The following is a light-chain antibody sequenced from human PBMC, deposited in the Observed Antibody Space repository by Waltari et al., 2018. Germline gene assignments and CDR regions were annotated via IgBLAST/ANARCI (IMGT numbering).Light chain of an antibody. CDR1: QSIGTW. CDR3: QQYDTSSRT. Sequence: DIQMTQSPSTLSASVGDRVTITCRASQSIGTWLAWYQLKPGEGPKILIYKASNLESGVPSRFSGSGSGTEFTLTISSLQPDDLATYYCQQYDTSSRTFGQGTKVAIK. CDR2: KAS. J-gene: IGKJ1*01. V-gene: IGKV1-5*03.